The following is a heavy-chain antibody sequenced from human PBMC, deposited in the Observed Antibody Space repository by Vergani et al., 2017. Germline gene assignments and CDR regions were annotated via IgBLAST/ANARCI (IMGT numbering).Heavy chain of an antibody. V-gene: IGHV4-59*02. Sequence: QAQLQESGPGLVKPSETLSLTCHVFGVSVTDYNCNWIRQAPGKGLEWIGSLPTNGGATHASHNPALKSRVSISVDTSKSQFSLRLTSVTAADSAIYYCAGETHSWQRADRWGQGLLVSVSS. CDR3: AGETHSWQRADR. CDR1: GVSVTDYN. D-gene: IGHD6-13*01. CDR2: LPTNGGA. J-gene: IGHJ5*02.